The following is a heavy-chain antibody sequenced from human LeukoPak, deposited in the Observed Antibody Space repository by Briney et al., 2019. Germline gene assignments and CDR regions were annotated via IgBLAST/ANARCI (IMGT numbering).Heavy chain of an antibody. CDR2: INHSGST. J-gene: IGHJ4*02. Sequence: SETLSLTCAVHGWSFSGYSWGWFGQPPGKGREWIGEINHSGSTNYNPSPTSRVTISVDASKNQFSLKLSSVTAADTAVYYCARGLWRYSGGSRFDSWGQGTWVTVSS. D-gene: IGHD1-26*01. V-gene: IGHV4-34*01. CDR3: ARGLWRYSGGSRFDS. CDR1: GWSFSGYS.